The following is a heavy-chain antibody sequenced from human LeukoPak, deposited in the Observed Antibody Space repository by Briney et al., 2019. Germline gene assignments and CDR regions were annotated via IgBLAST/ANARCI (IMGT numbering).Heavy chain of an antibody. J-gene: IGHJ4*02. CDR2: IYHSGST. CDR1: GYSLSSGYY. D-gene: IGHD3-9*01. V-gene: IGHV4-38-2*01. Sequence: SETLSLTCAVSGYSLSSGYYWGWIRQPPGKGLEWIGSIYHSGSTYYNPSLKSRVTISADTSKNQFSLKLSSVTAADTAVYYCARRIDILTGPVFDYWGQGTLVTVSS. CDR3: ARRIDILTGPVFDY.